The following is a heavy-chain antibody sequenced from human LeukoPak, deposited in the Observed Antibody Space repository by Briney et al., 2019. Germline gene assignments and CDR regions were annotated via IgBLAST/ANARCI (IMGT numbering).Heavy chain of an antibody. V-gene: IGHV3-53*01. CDR3: AKSLWFGEMGFDC. D-gene: IGHD3-10*01. Sequence: GGSLRLSCAASGFIVSSNYMTWVRQAPGKGLEWVSVIYSGGSTYYADSVKGRFTISRDNSKNTLSLQMNILRAEDTAVFYCAKSLWFGEMGFDCWGQGTLVTVSS. J-gene: IGHJ4*02. CDR1: GFIVSSNY. CDR2: IYSGGST.